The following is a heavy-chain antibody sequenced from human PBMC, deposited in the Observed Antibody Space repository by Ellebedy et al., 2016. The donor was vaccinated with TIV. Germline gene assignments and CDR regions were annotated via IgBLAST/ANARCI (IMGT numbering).Heavy chain of an antibody. CDR1: GFTFSSFA. D-gene: IGHD5-24*01. V-gene: IGHV3-30*03. J-gene: IGHJ4*02. CDR2: IFSDGSRK. Sequence: GGSLRLSXAASGFTFSSFAMHWVRQAPGKGLEWVALIFSDGSRKYYADSVKGRFTISRDNSKNTLYLEMSSLTEDDTATFYCARDYFREGHNYVGEITYYIDHWGQGARVSVSS. CDR3: ARDYFREGHNYVGEITYYIDH.